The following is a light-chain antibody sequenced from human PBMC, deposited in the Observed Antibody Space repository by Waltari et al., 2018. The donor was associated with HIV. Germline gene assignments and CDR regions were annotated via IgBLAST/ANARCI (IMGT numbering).Light chain of an antibody. Sequence: EIVMTQSPATLSVSPGERATFSCRASQSVSTTLAWYQQKPGQAPRLLIYGASTRATGIPAMFSGSGSGTEFTLTISSLQSEDFAVYYCQQYNNWPQSFGQGTTLEIK. J-gene: IGKJ2*03. V-gene: IGKV3-15*01. CDR1: QSVSTT. CDR3: QQYNNWPQS. CDR2: GAS.